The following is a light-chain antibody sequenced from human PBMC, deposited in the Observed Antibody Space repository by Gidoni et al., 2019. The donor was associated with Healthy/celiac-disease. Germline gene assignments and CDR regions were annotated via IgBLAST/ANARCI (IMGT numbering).Light chain of an antibody. CDR3: QQYSSSPGT. V-gene: IGKV3-20*01. J-gene: IGKJ1*01. CDR1: QSVSSFY. Sequence: EIVLTQSPGTLSLSPGERATLSCRASQSVSSFYLAWYQQKPGQAPRLLIYGASSGATGIPDRFSGSGSGTDFTLTISRLEPEDFAVYYCQQYSSSPGTFGQGTKVEIK. CDR2: GAS.